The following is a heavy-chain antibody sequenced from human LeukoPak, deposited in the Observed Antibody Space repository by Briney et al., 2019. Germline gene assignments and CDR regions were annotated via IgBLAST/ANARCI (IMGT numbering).Heavy chain of an antibody. CDR2: IIHSGGT. D-gene: IGHD1-26*01. CDR3: ARGLGGSYYFDH. Sequence: SETLSLTCAVYGGSFSGYYWSWIRQPPGKGLDWLGEIIHSGGTNYNPSLKSRVTISVDTSKNQFSLNLNSINAADTAVYYCARGLGGSYYFDHWGQGTLVTVSS. J-gene: IGHJ4*02. V-gene: IGHV4-34*01. CDR1: GGSFSGYY.